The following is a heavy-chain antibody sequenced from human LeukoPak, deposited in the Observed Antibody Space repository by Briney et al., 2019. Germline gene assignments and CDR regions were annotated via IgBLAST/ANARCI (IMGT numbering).Heavy chain of an antibody. V-gene: IGHV1-46*01. CDR2: INPSGGST. CDR1: GYTFTSYY. J-gene: IGHJ5*02. Sequence: ASVKVSCKASGYTFTSYYMHWVRQAPGQGLEWMGIINPSGGSTSYAQKFQGRVTMTRDTSTSAVYMELSGLRSEDTAVYYCARTFDDYGDKFDPWGQGTLVTVSS. D-gene: IGHD4-17*01. CDR3: ARTFDDYGDKFDP.